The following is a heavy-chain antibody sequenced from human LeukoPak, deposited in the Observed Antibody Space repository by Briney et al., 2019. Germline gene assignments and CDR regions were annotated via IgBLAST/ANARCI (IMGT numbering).Heavy chain of an antibody. V-gene: IGHV1-18*01. CDR2: ISAYNGNT. Sequence: ASVKVSCKASGYTFTSYGISWVRQAPGQGLEWMGWISAYNGNTNYAQKLQGRVTMTTDTSTSTAYMELRSLRSDDTAVYYCARDPSQVVPAAIDVWGQGTTVTVSS. CDR3: ARDPSQVVPAAIDV. D-gene: IGHD2-2*02. J-gene: IGHJ6*02. CDR1: GYTFTSYG.